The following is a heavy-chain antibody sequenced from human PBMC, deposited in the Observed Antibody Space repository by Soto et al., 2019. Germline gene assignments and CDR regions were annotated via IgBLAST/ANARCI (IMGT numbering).Heavy chain of an antibody. CDR3: ATDSSGYDFNWFDP. J-gene: IGHJ5*02. V-gene: IGHV1-24*01. CDR1: GYTLTELS. Sequence: ASVKVSCKVSGYTLTELSMHWVRQAPGKGLEWMGGFDPEDGETIYAQKFQGRVTMTEDTSTDTAYMELSSLRSENTAMNYCATDSSGYDFNWFDPWGQGTLVTVSS. CDR2: FDPEDGET. D-gene: IGHD5-12*01.